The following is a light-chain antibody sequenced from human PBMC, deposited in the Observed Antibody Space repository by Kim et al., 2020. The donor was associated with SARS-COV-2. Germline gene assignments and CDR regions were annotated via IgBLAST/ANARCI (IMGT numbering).Light chain of an antibody. J-gene: IGLJ3*02. CDR2: DVS. CDR3: CSYAGSYTWM. CDR1: SSDADDYKY. Sequence: GQSVTISCAGTSSDADDYKYVSWYQHHPGKAPKLIIHDVSARPSGVPDRFSGSMSGNTASLTISGLQPEDEADYHCCSYAGSYTWMFGGGTQLTVL. V-gene: IGLV2-11*01.